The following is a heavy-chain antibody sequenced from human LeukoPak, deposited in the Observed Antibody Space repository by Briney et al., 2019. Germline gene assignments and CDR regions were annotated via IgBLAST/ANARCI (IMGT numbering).Heavy chain of an antibody. CDR2: ISYDGTNK. D-gene: IGHD5-18*01. J-gene: IGHJ4*02. Sequence: AGGSLRLSCAASGFTFSSYGMHWVRQAPGKGLGWVAVISYDGTNKYYRDSVKGRFTISRDNSKNTLYLQMNSLRAEDTAVYYCATFRDYSYGYEENYGGQGTLVTVSS. CDR3: ATFRDYSYGYEENY. CDR1: GFTFSSYG. V-gene: IGHV3-30*03.